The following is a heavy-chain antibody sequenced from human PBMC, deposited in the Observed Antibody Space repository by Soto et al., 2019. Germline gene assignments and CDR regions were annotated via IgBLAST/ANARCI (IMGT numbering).Heavy chain of an antibody. J-gene: IGHJ4*02. Sequence: GGSLRLSCAASGFTVSSNYMSWVRQAPGKGLEWVSVIYSGGSTYYADSVKGRFTISRDNAKNSLYLQLNSLRAEDTAVYYCVKDWNYSLDYWGQGILVTVSS. CDR2: IYSGGST. V-gene: IGHV3-53*01. D-gene: IGHD1-7*01. CDR1: GFTVSSNY. CDR3: VKDWNYSLDY.